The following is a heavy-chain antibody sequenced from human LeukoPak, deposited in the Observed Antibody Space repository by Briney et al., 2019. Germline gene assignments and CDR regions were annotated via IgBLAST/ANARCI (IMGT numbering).Heavy chain of an antibody. CDR2: INYSGST. D-gene: IGHD3-16*01. J-gene: IGHJ4*02. CDR3: ARFGSDTYGYKYYFDS. V-gene: IGHV4-59*08. Sequence: SETLSLTCAVSGGSISNENWWSWVRQPPGKGLEWIGYINYSGSTNYNPSLKGRVTISVDTSKNQFSLRLTSVTAADTAVYYCARFGSDTYGYKYYFDSWGQGSLATVSS. CDR1: GGSISNENW.